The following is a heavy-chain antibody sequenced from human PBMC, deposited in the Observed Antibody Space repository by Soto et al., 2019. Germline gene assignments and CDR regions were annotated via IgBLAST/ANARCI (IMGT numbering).Heavy chain of an antibody. CDR2: IIPINGTA. D-gene: IGHD2-2*01. J-gene: IGHJ6*03. V-gene: IGHV1-69*05. CDR1: GGTFSSYA. Sequence: SVKVSCKASGGTFSSYAISWVRQAPGQGLEWMGGIIPINGTANYAQKLQGRVTITTDTSTSTAYMELRSLRSEDTAVYYCARHSCSSTSLCYYYFMDVWGKGTKVTVSS. CDR3: ARHSCSSTSLCYYYFMDV.